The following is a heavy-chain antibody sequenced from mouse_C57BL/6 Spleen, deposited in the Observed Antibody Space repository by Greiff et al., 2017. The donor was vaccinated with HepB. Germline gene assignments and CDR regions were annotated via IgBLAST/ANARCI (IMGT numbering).Heavy chain of an antibody. D-gene: IGHD1-1*01. CDR3: ARTTVVATGGYYAMDY. CDR1: GFNIKNTY. CDR2: IDPANGNT. Sequence: EVQLQESVAELVRPGASVKLSCTASGFNIKNTYMHWVKQRPEQGLEWIGRIDPANGNTKYAPKFQGKATITADTSSNTAYLQLSSLTSEDTAIYYCARTTVVATGGYYAMDYWGQGTSVTVSS. V-gene: IGHV14-3*01. J-gene: IGHJ4*01.